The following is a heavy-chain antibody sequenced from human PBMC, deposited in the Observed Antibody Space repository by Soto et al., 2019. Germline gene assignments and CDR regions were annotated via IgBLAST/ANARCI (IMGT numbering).Heavy chain of an antibody. D-gene: IGHD6-19*01. J-gene: IGHJ5*01. Sequence: QVQLVQSGAEEKKPGASVKVSCKASGYTFTYNFIHWVRQAPGQSLEWMGWINAGNGNTKSAQKFQDRVTITRDTEASTAYMEVSSLRSEARAVYYCARGPWSSWFDSWGQGTLVTVSS. CDR3: ARGPWSSWFDS. CDR2: INAGNGNT. V-gene: IGHV1-3*05. CDR1: GYTFTYNF.